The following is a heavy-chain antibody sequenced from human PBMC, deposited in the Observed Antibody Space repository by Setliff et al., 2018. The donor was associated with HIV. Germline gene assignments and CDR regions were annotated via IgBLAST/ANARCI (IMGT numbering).Heavy chain of an antibody. D-gene: IGHD3-22*01. CDR2: INPNSGGT. CDR3: ARGTDKSSHGYVPPIDP. J-gene: IGHJ5*02. V-gene: IGHV1-2*02. CDR1: GYTFTRND. Sequence: ASVKVSCKTSGYTFTRNDINWVRQAPGQGLEWMGWINPNSGGTFYAQRFQGRVTMTTDRSSSTAYMELSRLTSDDTAVYYCARGTDKSSHGYVPPIDPWGQGTLVTVSS.